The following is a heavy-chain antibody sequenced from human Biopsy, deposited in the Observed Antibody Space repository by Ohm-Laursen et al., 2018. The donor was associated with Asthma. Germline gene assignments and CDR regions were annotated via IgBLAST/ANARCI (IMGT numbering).Heavy chain of an antibody. CDR1: GFPISNYG. V-gene: IGHV3-30*03. J-gene: IGHJ4*02. CDR3: ARGKTWGRSYYFDY. CDR2: MSYDDSQT. Sequence: SLRLSCTATGFPISNYGMHWVRQAPGKGLEWVAVMSYDDSQTRYADSVKGRFTISRDNSKNILYLQMSSLRGDDTAVYYCARGKTWGRSYYFDYWGQGTLVTVSS. D-gene: IGHD6-6*01.